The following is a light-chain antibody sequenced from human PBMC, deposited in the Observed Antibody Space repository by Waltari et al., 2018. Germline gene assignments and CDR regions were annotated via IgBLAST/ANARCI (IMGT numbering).Light chain of an antibody. V-gene: IGLV3-19*01. Sequence: SSELTQDPAVSVAMGQTVRITCQGDSLRSYYASWYQQRPGQAPILVMYAKNNRPSGVPARFSGSSSHNTASLTITGAQAEDEASYYCHSRDASGVAGSFGGGTKLTVL. CDR1: SLRSYY. CDR2: AKN. J-gene: IGLJ2*01. CDR3: HSRDASGVAGS.